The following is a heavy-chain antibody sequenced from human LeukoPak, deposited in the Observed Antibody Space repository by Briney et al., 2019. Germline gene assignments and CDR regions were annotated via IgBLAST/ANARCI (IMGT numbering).Heavy chain of an antibody. V-gene: IGHV3-30*04. D-gene: IGHD3-10*01. CDR2: ISYDGSNK. CDR1: GFTFSSYA. Sequence: GGSLRLSCAASGFTFSSYAMHWVRQAPGKGLEWVAVISYDGSNKYYADPVKGRFTISRDNSKNTLYLQMNSLRAEDTAVYYCARLGPGDYWGQGTLVTVSS. J-gene: IGHJ4*02. CDR3: ARLGPGDY.